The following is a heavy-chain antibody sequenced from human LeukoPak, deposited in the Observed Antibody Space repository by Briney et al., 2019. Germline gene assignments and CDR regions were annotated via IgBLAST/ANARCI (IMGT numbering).Heavy chain of an antibody. CDR1: GGSISSYY. Sequence: SETLSLTCTVSGGSISSYYWSWIRQPPGKGLEWIGYIYCSGSTNYNPSLKSRVTISVDTSKNQFSLKLSSVTAADTAVYYCAKGGSPTHYYYGMDVWGQGTTVTVSS. D-gene: IGHD2-15*01. V-gene: IGHV4-59*01. J-gene: IGHJ6*02. CDR2: IYCSGST. CDR3: AKGGSPTHYYYGMDV.